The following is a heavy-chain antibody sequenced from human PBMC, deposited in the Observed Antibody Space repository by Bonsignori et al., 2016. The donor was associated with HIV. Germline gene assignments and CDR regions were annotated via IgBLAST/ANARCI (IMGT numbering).Heavy chain of an antibody. CDR3: ARAGGTTWGY. V-gene: IGHV1-46*01. J-gene: IGHJ4*02. CDR2: INPSAGLT. D-gene: IGHD4-17*01. Sequence: WVRQAPGQGLEYMGVINPSAGLTRYAQKFQGRVTMTRDTSTSTAYMELSSLRSEDTAVYYCARAGGTTWGYWGQGTLVTVSS.